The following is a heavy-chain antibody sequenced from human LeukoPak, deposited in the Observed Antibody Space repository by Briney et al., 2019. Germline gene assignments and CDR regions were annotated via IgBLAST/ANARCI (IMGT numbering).Heavy chain of an antibody. CDR1: GFTFSSYS. D-gene: IGHD5-12*01. J-gene: IGHJ4*02. V-gene: IGHV3-21*01. CDR3: ARTLSASGYDNKNDY. CDR2: ISSSSSYI. Sequence: GGSPRLSCAASGFTFSSYSMNWVRQAPGKGLEWVSSISSSSSYIYYADSVKGRFTISGDNAKNSLYLQMNSLRAEDTAVYYCARTLSASGYDNKNDYWGQGTLVTVSS.